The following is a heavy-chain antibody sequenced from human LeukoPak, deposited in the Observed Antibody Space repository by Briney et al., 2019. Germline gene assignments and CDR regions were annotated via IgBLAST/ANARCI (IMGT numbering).Heavy chain of an antibody. D-gene: IGHD3-22*01. Sequence: GGSLRLSCAASGFTVSSNYMSWVRQAPGKGLEWVSVIYSGGSTYYADSVKGRFTISRDNSKNTLYLQMNSLRAEDTAVYYCARNKRRRITMIVVVEANDAFDIWGQGTMVTVSS. J-gene: IGHJ3*02. CDR2: IYSGGST. CDR3: ARNKRRRITMIVVVEANDAFDI. CDR1: GFTVSSNY. V-gene: IGHV3-66*01.